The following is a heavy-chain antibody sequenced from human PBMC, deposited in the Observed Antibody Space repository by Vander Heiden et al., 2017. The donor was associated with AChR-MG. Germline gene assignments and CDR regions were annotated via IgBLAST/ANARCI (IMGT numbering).Heavy chain of an antibody. CDR2: ITYDGSTK. CDR3: AKDRYSGYDYPDY. CDR1: GSTFSSYG. Sequence: QVQLVESGGAVVQPGRSLRLSCVASGSTFSSYGVHWVLQAPGKGLEWVAVITYDGSTKYYADSVKGRFTISRDNSKNTLYLQMNSLRVEDTAVYYCAKDRYSGYDYPDYWGQGTLVTVSS. J-gene: IGHJ4*02. V-gene: IGHV3-30*18. D-gene: IGHD5-12*01.